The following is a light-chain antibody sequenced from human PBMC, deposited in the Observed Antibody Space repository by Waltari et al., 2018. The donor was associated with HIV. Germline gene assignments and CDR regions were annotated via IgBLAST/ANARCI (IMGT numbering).Light chain of an antibody. J-gene: IGLJ1*01. V-gene: IGLV3-21*04. CDR2: YDG. CDR1: DIETKS. CDR3: QVWDRSGVFV. Sequence: SYVLTQPPSVSVAPGRAARITCGGDDIETKSVHWYRPRPGQAPVLVIYYDGERPSGIPARFSCSNAGNTATLTISRVEAGDEADYYCQVWDRSGVFVFGPGTKVTVL.